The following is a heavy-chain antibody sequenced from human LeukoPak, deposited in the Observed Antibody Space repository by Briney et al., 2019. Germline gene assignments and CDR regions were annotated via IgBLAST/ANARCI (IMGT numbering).Heavy chain of an antibody. J-gene: IGHJ4*02. V-gene: IGHV3-11*05. CDR2: ISSSSSCT. CDR3: ARAVPGPTDY. Sequence: PGGSLRLSCAASGFTFSDYYMSWIRQAPGKGLEWVSYISSSSSCTNYADSVKGRFTISRDNAKNSLYLQMNSLRAEDTAVYYCARAVPGPTDYWGQGTLVTVSS. D-gene: IGHD1-1*01. CDR1: GFTFSDYY.